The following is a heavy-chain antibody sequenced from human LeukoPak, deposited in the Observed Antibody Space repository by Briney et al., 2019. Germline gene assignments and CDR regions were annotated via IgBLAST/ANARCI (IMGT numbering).Heavy chain of an antibody. CDR1: GYTFNSYG. V-gene: IGHV1-18*01. J-gene: IGHJ3*02. CDR2: IGGYNGAT. D-gene: IGHD4-17*01. CDR3: ARDASYGPHAFDI. Sequence: ASVKVSCKVSGYTFNSYGISWVRQAPGQGLEWMGWIGGYNGATNYAQKVQGRVTVTTDTSTSTAYMELRSLTSDDTAVYYCARDASYGPHAFDIWGQGTMVTVSS.